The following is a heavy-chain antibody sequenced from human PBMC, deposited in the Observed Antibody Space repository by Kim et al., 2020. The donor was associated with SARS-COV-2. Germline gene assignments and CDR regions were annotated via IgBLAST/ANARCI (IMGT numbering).Heavy chain of an antibody. CDR3: VKGASGIDPIIYYYYGMDV. D-gene: IGHD1-26*01. J-gene: IGHJ6*02. V-gene: IGHV3-64D*09. Sequence: GGSLRLSCSASGFTFSSYAMHWVRQAPGKGLEYVSAISSNGGSTYYADSVKGRFTISRDNSKNTLYLQMSSLRAEDTAVYYCVKGASGIDPIIYYYYGMDVWGQGTTVTVSS. CDR2: ISSNGGST. CDR1: GFTFSSYA.